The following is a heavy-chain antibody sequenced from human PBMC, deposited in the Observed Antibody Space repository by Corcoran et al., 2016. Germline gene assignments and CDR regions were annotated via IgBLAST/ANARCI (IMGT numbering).Heavy chain of an antibody. D-gene: IGHD3-3*01. Sequence: QVQLVQSGAEVKKPGASVKVSCKASGYTFTSYAMHWVRQAPGQRLEWMGWINAGNGNTKYSQKFQGRVTITRDTSARTGYMGLSSLRSEDTAVYYGRRDQYYDFWSGYSGYYYYGMDVWGQGTTVTVSS. V-gene: IGHV1-3*01. CDR1: GYTFTSYA. CDR2: INAGNGNT. CDR3: RRDQYYDFWSGYSGYYYYGMDV. J-gene: IGHJ6*02.